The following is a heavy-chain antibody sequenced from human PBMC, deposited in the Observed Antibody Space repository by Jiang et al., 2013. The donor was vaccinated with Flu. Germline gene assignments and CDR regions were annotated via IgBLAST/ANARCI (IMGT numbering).Heavy chain of an antibody. D-gene: IGHD3-16*02. Sequence: GSGLVKPSQTLSLTCTVSGGSISSGSFSWNWIRQSAGKGLEWIGRIYSSGSTNYNPSLKSRVTISVDTSKNEFSVALSSVTAADTAVYYCARAELLFYDHVWGSFRTDAFDIWGQGTLITVSS. CDR3: ARAELLFYDHVWGSFRTDAFDI. CDR1: GGSISSGSFS. CDR2: IYSSGST. V-gene: IGHV4-61*02. J-gene: IGHJ3*02.